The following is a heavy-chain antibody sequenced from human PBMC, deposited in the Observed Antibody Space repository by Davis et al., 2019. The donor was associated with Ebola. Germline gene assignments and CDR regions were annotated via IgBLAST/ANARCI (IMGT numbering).Heavy chain of an antibody. Sequence: KVSCKVSGYTLTDLSMHWVRQAPGKGLEWMGVIYTGDSDTRYSPSFRGQVTISADKSIKTAFLQWSSLKASDTALYYCASLRRTITGMDDAFDIWGQGTMVTVSS. CDR2: IYTGDSDT. J-gene: IGHJ3*02. V-gene: IGHV5-51*01. CDR3: ASLRRTITGMDDAFDI. CDR1: GYTLTDLS. D-gene: IGHD2-8*02.